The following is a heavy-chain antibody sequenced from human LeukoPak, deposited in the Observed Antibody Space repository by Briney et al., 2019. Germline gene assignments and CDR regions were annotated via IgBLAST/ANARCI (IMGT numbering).Heavy chain of an antibody. CDR2: INPSGGST. J-gene: IGHJ4*02. D-gene: IGHD4-17*01. CDR3: ARSRVREPFDY. V-gene: IGHV1-46*01. CDR1: GYTFTSYY. Sequence: ASVKVSCKASGYTFTSYYMHWVRQAPGQGLEWMGIINPSGGSTSYAQKFQGRVTVTRDTSTSTVYMELSSLRSEDTAVYYCARSRVREPFDYWGQGTLVTVSS.